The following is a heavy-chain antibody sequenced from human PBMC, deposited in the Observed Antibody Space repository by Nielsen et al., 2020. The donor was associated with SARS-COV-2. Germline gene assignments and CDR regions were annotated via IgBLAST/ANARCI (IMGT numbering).Heavy chain of an antibody. CDR1: GFTFSSYA. Sequence: GGSLRLSCAASGFTFSSYAMHWVRQAPGKGLEWVAVASFDGSNKYYADSVKDRFTISRDNSKNTLYLQMNSLRAEDTAVYYCARDREVVYGMDVWGQGTTVTVSS. J-gene: IGHJ6*02. CDR3: ARDREVVYGMDV. CDR2: ASFDGSNK. D-gene: IGHD2-2*01. V-gene: IGHV3-30*03.